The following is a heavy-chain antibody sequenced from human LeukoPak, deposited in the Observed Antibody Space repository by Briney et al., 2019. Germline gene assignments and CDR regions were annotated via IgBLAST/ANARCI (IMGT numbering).Heavy chain of an antibody. CDR2: IYYSGST. D-gene: IGHD2-15*01. J-gene: IGHJ4*02. V-gene: IGHV4-30-4*01. CDR3: ARHPRGYCSGGSCYSGFDY. Sequence: SETLSLTCTVSGCSISSGDYYWSWIRQPPGKGLEWIGYIYYSGSTYYNPSLKSRVTISVDTSKNQFSLKLSSVTAADTAVYYCARHPRGYCSGGSCYSGFDYWGQGTLVTVSS. CDR1: GCSISSGDYY.